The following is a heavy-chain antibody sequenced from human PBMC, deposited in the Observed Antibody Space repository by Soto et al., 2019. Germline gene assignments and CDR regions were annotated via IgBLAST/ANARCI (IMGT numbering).Heavy chain of an antibody. J-gene: IGHJ4*02. CDR3: TTGRAVAIYNFDY. CDR2: IKARTDGGST. D-gene: IGHD6-19*01. V-gene: IGHV3-15*01. CDR1: GCTFSRPQ. Sequence: GWALRLSCAATGCTFSRPQTRGVRREPGKGLEWVGRIKARTDGGSTDYAAPVNGRFTISRDDSKNTLFLQMNSLKTEDTAVYYCTTGRAVAIYNFDYWGQGTLVTVSS.